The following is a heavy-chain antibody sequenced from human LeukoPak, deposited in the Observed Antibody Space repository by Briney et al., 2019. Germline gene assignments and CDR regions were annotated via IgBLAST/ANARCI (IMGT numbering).Heavy chain of an antibody. CDR2: IYTSGST. D-gene: IGHD4-11*01. CDR3: ARTKVPYYMDV. J-gene: IGHJ6*03. Sequence: SETLSLTCTVSGGSISSDSYDWSWIRQPAGKGLEWIGRIYTSGSTNYNPSLKSRFTISVDTSKNQFSLKLSSVTAADTAVYYCARTKVPYYMDVWGKGTTVTVSS. CDR1: GGSISSDSYD. V-gene: IGHV4-61*02.